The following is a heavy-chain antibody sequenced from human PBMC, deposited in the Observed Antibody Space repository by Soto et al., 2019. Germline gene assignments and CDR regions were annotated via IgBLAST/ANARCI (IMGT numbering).Heavy chain of an antibody. D-gene: IGHD6-19*01. Sequence: QLQLQESGPGLVKPSETLSLTCTVSVGSISSSSYYWGWIRQPPGKGLEWIGCIYYSGSTYYNPSLKCLVTISVDTSTLQFSLKLSSVTAAETAVYYCARHHPNRYSSGSIDYWGQGTLVTVSS. J-gene: IGHJ4*02. CDR2: IYYSGST. V-gene: IGHV4-39*01. CDR1: VGSISSSSYY. CDR3: ARHHPNRYSSGSIDY.